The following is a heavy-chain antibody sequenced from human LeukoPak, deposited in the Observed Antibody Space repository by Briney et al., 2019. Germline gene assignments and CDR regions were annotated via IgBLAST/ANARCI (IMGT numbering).Heavy chain of an antibody. Sequence: GGSLRPSCAASGFTFSSYGMHWVRQAPGKGLEWVAVIWYDGTKKYYADSVKGRLTISRDNSENTLFLRMNSLRAEDTAVYYCARDPRGIAVAGTGDHWGQGTLVTVSS. D-gene: IGHD6-19*01. CDR3: ARDPRGIAVAGTGDH. CDR1: GFTFSSYG. V-gene: IGHV3-33*01. CDR2: IWYDGTKK. J-gene: IGHJ5*02.